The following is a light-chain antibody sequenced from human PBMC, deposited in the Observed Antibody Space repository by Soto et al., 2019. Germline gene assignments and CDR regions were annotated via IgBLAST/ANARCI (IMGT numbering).Light chain of an antibody. CDR3: QSYDSSLNNSGL. J-gene: IGLJ3*02. CDR1: TSNIGAGFG. V-gene: IGLV1-40*01. CDR2: ADV. Sequence: QSVLTQPPSVSGAPGQRVTISCTGSTSNIGAGFGVHWYQQLPGAGPKVVIYADVNRPSGVPDRSSGSKSGTSASLTITGLQAEDEAVYYCQSYDSSLNNSGLFGGGTKLTVL.